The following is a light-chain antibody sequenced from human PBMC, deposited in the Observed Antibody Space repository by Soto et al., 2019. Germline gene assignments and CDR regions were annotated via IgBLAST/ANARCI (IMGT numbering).Light chain of an antibody. CDR3: QQYDASHIT. J-gene: IGKJ5*01. CDR2: ATS. Sequence: EIVLTQSPGTLSLSPGERATLSCRASQSVSSSYLAWYHQKPGQAPRLLIYATSSRATGIPDRFRGSGSGTDFTLTISRLEPEDFAVYYCQQYDASHITFGQGTRLEIK. CDR1: QSVSSSY. V-gene: IGKV3-20*01.